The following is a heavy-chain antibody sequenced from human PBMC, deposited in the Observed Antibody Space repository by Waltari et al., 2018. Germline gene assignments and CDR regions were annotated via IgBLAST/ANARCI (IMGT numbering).Heavy chain of an antibody. CDR3: APLPGGSGQTFDY. CDR2: IDPEDGET. V-gene: IGHV1-69-2*01. J-gene: IGHJ4*02. Sequence: EVELVQSGAEVKKPGATVKISCKASGYTFMTYFMHWVQQAPGKGLEWMGRIDPEDGETVYSEKFQGRVTITADTSTDTAYMELSSLTSGDTAVYYCAPLPGGSGQTFDYWDQGTLVTVSS. CDR1: GYTFMTYF. D-gene: IGHD3-10*01.